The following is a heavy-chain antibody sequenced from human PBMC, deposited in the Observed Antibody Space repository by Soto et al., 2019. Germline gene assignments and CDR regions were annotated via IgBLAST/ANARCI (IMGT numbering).Heavy chain of an antibody. D-gene: IGHD4-17*01. J-gene: IGHJ4*02. CDR1: GFSLNTGGVG. CDR2: IYWDGER. CDR3: AHTVYGDYYFDY. V-gene: IGHV2-5*02. Sequence: SGPTLVNPTQTLTLTCTFSGFSLNTGGVGVGWIRQPPGKGLEWLALIYWDGERRYSPFLKSSLTITKGTSGNQVVLTMTNLDPVDTATYYCAHTVYGDYYFDYWGQGALVTVSS.